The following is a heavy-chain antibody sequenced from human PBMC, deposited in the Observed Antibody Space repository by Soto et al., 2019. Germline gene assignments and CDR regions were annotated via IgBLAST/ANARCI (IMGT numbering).Heavy chain of an antibody. D-gene: IGHD3-10*01. Sequence: PGGSLRLSCAASGFTFSSYSIHWVRQAPGKGLQRGAFISHDAGIRENVDSVKSRFTISRDDSKNSLYLQMNSVRVEDTAVYYCARDHWEWTLGELLTYWGQGTLVTVSS. J-gene: IGHJ4*02. V-gene: IGHV3-30*02. CDR2: ISHDAGIR. CDR1: GFTFSSYS. CDR3: ARDHWEWTLGELLTY.